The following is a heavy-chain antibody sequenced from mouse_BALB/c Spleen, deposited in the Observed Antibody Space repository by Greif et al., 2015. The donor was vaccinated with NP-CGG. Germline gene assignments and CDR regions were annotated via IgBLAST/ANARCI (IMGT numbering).Heavy chain of an antibody. CDR1: GYTFTSYW. CDR3: ARREVTTAY. CDR2: INPSTGYT. D-gene: IGHD2-2*01. V-gene: IGHV1-7*01. J-gene: IGHJ3*01. Sequence: QVQLQQSGAELAKPGASVKMSCKASGYTFTSYWMHWVKQRPGQGLEWIGYINPSTGYTEYNQKFKDEATLTADKSSSTAYMQLSSLTSEDSAVYYCARREVTTAYWGQGTLVTVSA.